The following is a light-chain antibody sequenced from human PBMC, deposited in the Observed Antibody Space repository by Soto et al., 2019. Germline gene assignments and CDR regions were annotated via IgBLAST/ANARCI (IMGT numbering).Light chain of an antibody. CDR3: QQLNSYPIT. V-gene: IGKV1-9*01. Sequence: DLQLPQSPSFLSASVGDRVTITCRASQGISSYLAWYQQKPVKAPKLLISAASTLQIGVPSRFSGSGSGTEFTLTISSLQPEDFATDYCQQLNSYPITFGQGTRLEIK. CDR1: QGISSY. J-gene: IGKJ5*01. CDR2: AAS.